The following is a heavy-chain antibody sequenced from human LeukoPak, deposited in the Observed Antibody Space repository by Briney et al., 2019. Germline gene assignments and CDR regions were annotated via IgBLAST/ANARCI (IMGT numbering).Heavy chain of an antibody. CDR1: GYTVTGHY. D-gene: IGHD1-26*01. Sequence: APVKVSCKASGYTVTGHYLHWVRQAPGQGLEWMGWINPNSGVTNYAQKFQGRVTMTRDTSISTAYMELSRLRSDDTAVYYCARDLGATTSGYFDYWGQGTLVTVSS. CDR3: ARDLGATTSGYFDY. CDR2: INPNSGVT. J-gene: IGHJ4*02. V-gene: IGHV1-2*02.